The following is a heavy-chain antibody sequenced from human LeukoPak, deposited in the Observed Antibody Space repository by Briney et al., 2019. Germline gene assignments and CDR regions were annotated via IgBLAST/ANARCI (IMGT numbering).Heavy chain of an antibody. CDR3: ARGGYYGSGSYSGLNNFDY. Sequence: SETLSLTCTVSGGSISSYYWSWIRQPAGKGLEWIGLIYTSGSTNYNPSLKSRVTMSVDTSKNQFSLKLNSVTAADMAVYYCARGGYYGSGSYSGLNNFDYWGQGTLVTVSS. J-gene: IGHJ4*02. CDR2: IYTSGST. CDR1: GGSISSYY. D-gene: IGHD3-10*01. V-gene: IGHV4-4*07.